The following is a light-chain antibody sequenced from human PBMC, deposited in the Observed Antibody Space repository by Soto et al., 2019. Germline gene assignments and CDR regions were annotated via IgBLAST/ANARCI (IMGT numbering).Light chain of an antibody. J-gene: IGKJ1*01. CDR1: QSVSSNY. Sequence: EIVLTQSPGTLSLSPGERATLSFRPSQSVSSNYLAWYQQKPGQAPRLLIYGASTRATGVPDRFSGSGSGTDFTLTISRLEPEDFAVYHCQQYGSLSWTFGQGTKVDIK. CDR3: QQYGSLSWT. V-gene: IGKV3-20*01. CDR2: GAS.